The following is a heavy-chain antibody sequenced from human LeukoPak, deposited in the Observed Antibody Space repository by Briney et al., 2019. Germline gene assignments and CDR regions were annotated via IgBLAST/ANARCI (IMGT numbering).Heavy chain of an antibody. CDR3: ARDRYSSGEPAFDY. D-gene: IGHD6-19*01. CDR1: GGSISSYY. J-gene: IGHJ4*02. V-gene: IGHV4-59*01. Sequence: SETLSLTCTVSGGSISSYYWSWIRQPPGKGLEWIGYVYYSGSTHYNPSLKSRVTISVDTSKNQFSLKLSSVTAADTAVYYCARDRYSSGEPAFDYWGQGTLVTVSS. CDR2: VYYSGST.